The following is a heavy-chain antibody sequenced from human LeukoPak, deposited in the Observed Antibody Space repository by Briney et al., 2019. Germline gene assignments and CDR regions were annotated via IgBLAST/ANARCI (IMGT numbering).Heavy chain of an antibody. CDR2: IYYSGST. V-gene: IGHV4-31*03. CDR3: ASSMIRGVDFDY. Sequence: PQTLSLTCTVSGSSINSGGFYWTWIRQYPGKGLEWIGYIYYSGSTYYNPSLKSRVSISLDTSKNQFSLRLTSVTAADTAVYYCASSMIRGVDFDYWGQGTLITVSS. CDR1: GSSINSGGFY. D-gene: IGHD3-10*01. J-gene: IGHJ4*02.